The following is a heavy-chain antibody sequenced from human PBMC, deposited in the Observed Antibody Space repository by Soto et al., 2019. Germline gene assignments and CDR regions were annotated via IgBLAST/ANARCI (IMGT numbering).Heavy chain of an antibody. V-gene: IGHV3-23*01. CDR3: AKFGMATTKRSPPYYIDY. CDR2: ISGSGGGT. D-gene: IGHD1-1*01. J-gene: IGHJ4*02. Sequence: GGSLRLSCAASGFTFSSYAMSWVRQAPGKGLEWVSSISGSGGGTYYADSVKGRFTFSRDNSKNTLYLQMNSLRAEDTAVYYCAKFGMATTKRSPPYYIDYWGRGALVTVSS. CDR1: GFTFSSYA.